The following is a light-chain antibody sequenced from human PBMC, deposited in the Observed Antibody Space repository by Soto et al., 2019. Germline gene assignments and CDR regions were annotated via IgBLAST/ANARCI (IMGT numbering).Light chain of an antibody. CDR2: GAS. V-gene: IGKV1-39*01. CDR1: QSISSY. J-gene: IGKJ2*03. Sequence: DIQMTQSPSSLTASEGDRVTITCRASQSISSYLNWYQQKPGKAPKLLMYGASSLQSGVPSRFSGSGSGTDFTLTISSLQPEDSATYYCQQSYSIPYSFGQGTKLEIK. CDR3: QQSYSIPYS.